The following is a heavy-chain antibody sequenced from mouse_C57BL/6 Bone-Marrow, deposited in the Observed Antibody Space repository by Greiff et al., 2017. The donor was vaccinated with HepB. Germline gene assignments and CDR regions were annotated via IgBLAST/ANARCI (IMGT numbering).Heavy chain of an antibody. CDR2: ISNGGGST. D-gene: IGHD1-1*01. CDR3: ARQGGYYGSSYGYFEV. V-gene: IGHV5-12*01. Sequence: EVKVVESGGGLVQPGGSLKLSCAASGFTFSDYYMYWVHQTPEKRLEWVAYISNGGGSTYYPDTVKGRFTISRDNAKNTLYLQRSRLKSEDTAMYYCARQGGYYGSSYGYFEVWGTGTTVTVSS. J-gene: IGHJ1*03. CDR1: GFTFSDYY.